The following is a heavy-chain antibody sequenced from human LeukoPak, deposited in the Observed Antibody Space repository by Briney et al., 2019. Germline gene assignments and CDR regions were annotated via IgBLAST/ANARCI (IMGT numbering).Heavy chain of an antibody. CDR3: ARHHYYYYYMDV. CDR2: IYYSGST. Sequence: SETLSLTCTVSGGSISSSSYYWGWIRQPPGKGLEWIGSIYYSGSTYYNPSLKSRVTISVDTSKNQFSLKLSSVTAADTAVYYCARHHYYYYYMDVWGKGTTVTVSS. J-gene: IGHJ6*03. CDR1: GGSISSSSYY. V-gene: IGHV4-39*01.